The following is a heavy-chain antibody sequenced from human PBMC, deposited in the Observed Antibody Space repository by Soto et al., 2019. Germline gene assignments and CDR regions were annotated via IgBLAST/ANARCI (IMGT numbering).Heavy chain of an antibody. Sequence: QVQLVESGGGVVQPGRSLRLSCAASGFTFSSYGMHWVRQAPGKGLEWVAVIWYDGSNKYYADSVKGRFTISRDNSKNSMYLQLNILRAEDTAVYYCARNAYYYDSSGYYCDHWGQGTLVSVSS. CDR2: IWYDGSNK. CDR3: ARNAYYYDSSGYYCDH. D-gene: IGHD3-22*01. V-gene: IGHV3-33*01. J-gene: IGHJ4*02. CDR1: GFTFSSYG.